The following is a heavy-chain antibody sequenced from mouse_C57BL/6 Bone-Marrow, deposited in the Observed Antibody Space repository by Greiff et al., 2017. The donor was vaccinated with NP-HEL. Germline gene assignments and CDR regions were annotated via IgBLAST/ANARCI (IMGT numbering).Heavy chain of an antibody. CDR2: IYPRDGSN. CDR1: GYTFTSYD. Sequence: QVQLKESGPELVKPGASVKLSCKASGYTFTSYDINWVKQRPGQGLEWIGWIYPRDGSNKYNEKFKGKATLTVDTPSSTAYMELHSLTYEDSAVYFCARDGGSYFAYWGKGTLVTVSA. D-gene: IGHD1-1*02. CDR3: ARDGGSYFAY. V-gene: IGHV1-85*01. J-gene: IGHJ3*01.